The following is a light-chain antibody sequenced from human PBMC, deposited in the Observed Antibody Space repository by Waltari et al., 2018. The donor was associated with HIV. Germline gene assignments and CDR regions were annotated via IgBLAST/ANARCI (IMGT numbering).Light chain of an antibody. Sequence: DIVMTQSPDSLAVSLGERATINCKSSQSISHNSNNRNYLNWYQQKVGQPPKLLIYWAATRESGVADRFSGSGSETDFTLTISSLQAEDVAVYYCQQYFTFPHTFGQGTRLEIK. J-gene: IGKJ2*01. CDR3: QQYFTFPHT. CDR2: WAA. V-gene: IGKV4-1*01. CDR1: QSISHNSNNRNY.